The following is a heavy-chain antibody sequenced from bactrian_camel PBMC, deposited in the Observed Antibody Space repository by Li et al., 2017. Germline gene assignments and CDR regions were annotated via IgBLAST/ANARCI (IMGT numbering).Heavy chain of an antibody. Sequence: VQLVESGGGLVQPGGSLRLSCAASGFTFSSYAIHWVRQGPGKGLEWVSAVNSGGGSTYYADSVKGRFTISRDNAKNTLYLQMNSLKTEDTAVYYCAANGAYGMDYWGKGTQVTVS. CDR2: VNSGGGST. D-gene: IGHD3*01. V-gene: IGHV3S31*01. CDR1: GFTFSSYA. J-gene: IGHJ7*01.